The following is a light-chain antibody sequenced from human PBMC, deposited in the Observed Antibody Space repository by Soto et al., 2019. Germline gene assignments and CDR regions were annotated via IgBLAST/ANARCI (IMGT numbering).Light chain of an antibody. V-gene: IGKV3-15*01. J-gene: IGKJ1*01. CDR3: HQYKNGPGT. CDR1: NSVSMN. Sequence: EIVMTQSPATVSLSRGERAPRFXRASNSVSMNLSWYQQKPGXAPRXXXAGXSTSANGSPASLSGSGSETEFTPTISSRQSYDCDCYYFHQYKNGPGTFGQGTKVDIK. CDR2: GXS.